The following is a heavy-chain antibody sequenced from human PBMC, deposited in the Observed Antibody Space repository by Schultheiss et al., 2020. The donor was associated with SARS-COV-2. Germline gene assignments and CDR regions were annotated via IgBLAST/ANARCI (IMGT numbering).Heavy chain of an antibody. D-gene: IGHD6-19*01. CDR1: GFTFSSYW. V-gene: IGHV3-74*01. Sequence: GGSLRLSCAASGFTFSSYWMHWVRQAPGKGLVWVSRINSDGSSTSYADSVKGRFTISRDNAKNTLYLQMNSLRAEDTAVYYCARDAKGVAVAGTYGMDVWGQGTTVTVSS. J-gene: IGHJ6*02. CDR2: INSDGSST. CDR3: ARDAKGVAVAGTYGMDV.